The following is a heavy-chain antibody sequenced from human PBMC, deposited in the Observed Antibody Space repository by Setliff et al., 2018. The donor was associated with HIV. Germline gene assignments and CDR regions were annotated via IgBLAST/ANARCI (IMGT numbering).Heavy chain of an antibody. CDR3: ARDGREQHPDAFDI. Sequence: GGSLRLSCTASGFTFSSYGMHWVRQTPGKGLEWVAVIWYDGSNKYYADSVKGRFIISRDNSKNTLYLQMNSLRVEDTAVYYCARDGREQHPDAFDIWGQGTMVTVSS. D-gene: IGHD6-13*01. CDR1: GFTFSSYG. CDR2: IWYDGSNK. V-gene: IGHV3-33*08. J-gene: IGHJ3*02.